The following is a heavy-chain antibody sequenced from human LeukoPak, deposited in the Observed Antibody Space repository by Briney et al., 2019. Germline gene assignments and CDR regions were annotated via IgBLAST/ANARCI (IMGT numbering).Heavy chain of an antibody. CDR2: IYYSGST. CDR1: GGSISSHY. D-gene: IGHD6-13*01. Sequence: SETQSLTCTVSGGSISSHYWSWIRQPPGKGLEWIGYIYYSGSTNYNPSLKSRVTISVDTSKNQFSLKLSSVTAADTAVYYCARDREAAEGDYFDYWGQGTLVTVSS. V-gene: IGHV4-59*11. J-gene: IGHJ4*02. CDR3: ARDREAAEGDYFDY.